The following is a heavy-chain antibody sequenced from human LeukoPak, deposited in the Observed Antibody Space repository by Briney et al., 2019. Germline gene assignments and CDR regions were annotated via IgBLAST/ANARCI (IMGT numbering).Heavy chain of an antibody. V-gene: IGHV3-7*01. J-gene: IGHJ4*02. CDR1: GFTFNKYW. D-gene: IGHD3-10*01. Sequence: PGGSLRLSCAASGFTFNKYWLTWLRQAPGKGLEWVANINQDDSQIYYLDSVEGRFTITRDNAKNSLHLQMSSLRAEDTAIYYCARGCYYSGTYYLSFFDYWGQGTLVTVSS. CDR2: INQDDSQI. CDR3: ARGCYYSGTYYLSFFDY.